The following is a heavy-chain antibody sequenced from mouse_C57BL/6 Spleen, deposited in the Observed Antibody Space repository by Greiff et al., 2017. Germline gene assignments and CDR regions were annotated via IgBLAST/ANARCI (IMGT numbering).Heavy chain of an antibody. CDR2: IYPGSGST. CDR1: GYTFTSYW. V-gene: IGHV1-55*01. Sequence: QVQLQQSGAELVKPGASVKMSCTASGYTFTSYWITWVKQRPGQGLEWIGDIYPGSGSTNYNEKFKSKATLTVDTSSSTAYMQLSSLTSEDSAVYYGARGERDYWGQGTTLTVSA. CDR3: ARGERDY. J-gene: IGHJ2*01.